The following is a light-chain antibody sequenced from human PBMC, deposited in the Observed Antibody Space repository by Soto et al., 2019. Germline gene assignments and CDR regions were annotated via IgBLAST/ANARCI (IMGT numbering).Light chain of an antibody. V-gene: IGKV3-11*01. CDR2: DAS. CDR3: QQYNNWPRT. CDR1: QSVSSY. J-gene: IGKJ1*01. Sequence: EIVLTQSPATLSLSPLERATTSCMASQSVSSYLAWYQQKPGQAPRLLIYDASNRATGIPARFSGSGSGTEFTLTISSLQSEDFAVYYCQQYNNWPRTFGQGTKVDIK.